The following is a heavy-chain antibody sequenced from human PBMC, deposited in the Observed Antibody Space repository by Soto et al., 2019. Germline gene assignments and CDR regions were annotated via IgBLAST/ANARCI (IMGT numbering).Heavy chain of an antibody. V-gene: IGHV3-23*01. CDR1: GFSFSSDA. D-gene: IGHD3-22*01. Sequence: EVHLLESGGGLVQPGGSLRLSCAGSGFSFSSDAMSWVRQAPGKGLEWVSAISGSGNGTYYTDSVKGPFTISIDNLDNALYLQMDCLRAEDTGVYYCAKRSGYENSGLWDSWGQGTLVTVSS. CDR3: AKRSGYENSGLWDS. CDR2: ISGSGNGT. J-gene: IGHJ4*02.